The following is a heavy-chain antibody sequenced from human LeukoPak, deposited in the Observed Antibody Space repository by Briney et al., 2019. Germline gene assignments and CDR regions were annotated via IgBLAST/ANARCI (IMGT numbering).Heavy chain of an antibody. CDR2: IRYDGNNK. Sequence: GGSLRLSCAASGFTFKNYAMHWVRQAPGKGLDWVAFIRYDGNNKFYANSVKGRFTISRDNSRNTLYLQMNNLRPEDTAIYYCAKDSVGATTLDWFDSWGQGTLVTVSS. J-gene: IGHJ5*01. D-gene: IGHD1-26*01. V-gene: IGHV3-30*02. CDR3: AKDSVGATTLDWFDS. CDR1: GFTFKNYA.